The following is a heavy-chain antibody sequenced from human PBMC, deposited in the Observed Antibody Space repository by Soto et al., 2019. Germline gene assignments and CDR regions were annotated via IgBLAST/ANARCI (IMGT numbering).Heavy chain of an antibody. Sequence: GGSLRLSCVASGFTLSSYAMSWVRQAPGKGLEWVTALSGGSTYYADSVKGRFTISRDISKNTLYLQMSSLRAEDTALSYCAKDGGIGLSSHDAFDIWGQGTMVTVSS. CDR2: LSGGST. J-gene: IGHJ3*02. V-gene: IGHV3-23*01. CDR3: AKDGGIGLSSHDAFDI. CDR1: GFTLSSYA. D-gene: IGHD1-26*01.